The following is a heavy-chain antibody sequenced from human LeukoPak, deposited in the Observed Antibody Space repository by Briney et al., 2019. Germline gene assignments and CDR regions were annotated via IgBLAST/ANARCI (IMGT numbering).Heavy chain of an antibody. D-gene: IGHD3-22*01. CDR1: GFTFSRYS. J-gene: IGHJ4*02. V-gene: IGHV3-21*01. Sequence: GGSLRLSCAASGFTFSRYSMNWVRQAPGKGLEWVSSISSSSTYIYYADSVKGRFTISRDNAENSLYLQMNSLRAEDTAVYYCARDYDSSGQNDYWGQGALVTVSS. CDR2: ISSSSTYI. CDR3: ARDYDSSGQNDY.